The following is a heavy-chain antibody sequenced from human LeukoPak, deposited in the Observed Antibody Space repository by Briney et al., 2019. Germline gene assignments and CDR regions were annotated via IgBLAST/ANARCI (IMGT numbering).Heavy chain of an antibody. V-gene: IGHV3-33*01. J-gene: IGHJ6*02. Sequence: GGSLRLSCAASGFTFSSYGMHWVRRAPGKGLEWVAVIWYDGSNKYYADSVKGRFTISRDNSKNTLYLQMNSLRAEDTAVYYCAREALYDSKSGMDVWGQGTTVTVSS. CDR3: AREALYDSKSGMDV. D-gene: IGHD3-22*01. CDR2: IWYDGSNK. CDR1: GFTFSSYG.